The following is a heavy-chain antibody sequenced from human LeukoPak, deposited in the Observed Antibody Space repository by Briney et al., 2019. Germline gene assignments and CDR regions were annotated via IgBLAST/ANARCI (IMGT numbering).Heavy chain of an antibody. CDR1: GFTVSSNY. D-gene: IGHD3-10*01. V-gene: IGHV3-53*01. Sequence: PGGSLRLSCAASGFTVSSNYMSWVRQAPGKGLEWVSVIYSGGSTYYADSVKGRFTISRDNSKNTLYLQMNSLRAEDTAFYYCARGFGRFGHRFGYLGQGTLVTVSS. CDR2: IYSGGST. CDR3: ARGFGRFGHRFGY. J-gene: IGHJ4*02.